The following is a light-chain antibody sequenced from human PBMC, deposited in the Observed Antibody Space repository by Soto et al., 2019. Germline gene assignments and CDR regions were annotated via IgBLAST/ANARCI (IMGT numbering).Light chain of an antibody. V-gene: IGKV3-20*01. J-gene: IGKJ1*01. CDR3: QQYESSWT. CDR2: GAS. Sequence: EIVLTQSPGTLSLSPGERATLSCRASQSISSTFLAWYQHKPGQAPRVLIYGASRRATGIPDRFSGSGSGTDFTLTINRLEPEDFAVYYCQQYESSWTFGQGTKV. CDR1: QSISSTF.